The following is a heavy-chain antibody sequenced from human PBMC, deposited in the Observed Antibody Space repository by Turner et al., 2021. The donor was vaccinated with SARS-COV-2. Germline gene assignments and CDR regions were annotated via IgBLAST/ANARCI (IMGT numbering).Heavy chain of an antibody. Sequence: EVQLVESGGGLVKHGGSLSLSCAASGFTFSSYSMNWVRQAPGKGLEWVSSITSSDTYYADSVKGRFTISRDNTKNSLYLQMNSLRAEDTAVYYCVRDKDSSDYYYWGQGTLVTVSS. D-gene: IGHD3-22*01. J-gene: IGHJ4*02. CDR3: VRDKDSSDYYY. CDR2: ITSSDT. CDR1: GFTFSSYS. V-gene: IGHV3-21*01.